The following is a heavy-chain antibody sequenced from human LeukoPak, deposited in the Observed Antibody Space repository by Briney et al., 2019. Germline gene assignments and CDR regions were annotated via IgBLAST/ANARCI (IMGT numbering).Heavy chain of an antibody. CDR3: ARAQPTVTTGLDY. Sequence: GGSLRLSCAASGFTFSSYGMHWVRQAPGKWLELVAFIRYDGSNKYYADSVKGRFTISRDNSKNTQYLQMNILRAEDTALYYCARAQPTVTTGLDYWGQGTLVTVSS. V-gene: IGHV3-30*02. J-gene: IGHJ4*02. CDR1: GFTFSSYG. D-gene: IGHD4-17*01. CDR2: IRYDGSNK.